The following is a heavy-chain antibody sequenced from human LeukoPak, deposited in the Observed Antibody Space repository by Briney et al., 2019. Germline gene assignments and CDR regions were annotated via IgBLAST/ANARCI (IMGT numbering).Heavy chain of an antibody. D-gene: IGHD5-12*01. CDR2: IIPIFGTA. CDR3: ADGGGDGYDIWFDP. V-gene: IGHV1-69*05. CDR1: GGTSSSYA. J-gene: IGHJ5*02. Sequence: SVKVSCKASGGTSSSYAISWVRQAPGQGLEWMGGIIPIFGTANYAQKFQGRVTITTDESTSTAYMELSSLRSEDTAVYYCADGGGDGYDIWFDPWGQGTLVTVSS.